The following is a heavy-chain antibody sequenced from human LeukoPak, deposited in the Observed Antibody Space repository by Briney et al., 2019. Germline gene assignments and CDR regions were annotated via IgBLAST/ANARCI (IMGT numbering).Heavy chain of an antibody. V-gene: IGHV3-23*01. CDR3: TKTNEIFPAYYYGMDV. J-gene: IGHJ6*02. Sequence: QPGGSLRLSCAASGFTFSSYAMSWVRQAPGKGLEWVSVISGSGSSTYYADSVEGRFTISRDSSENTLNLQMNSLRAEDTAVYYCTKTNEIFPAYYYGMDVWGQGTTVTVSS. CDR1: GFTFSSYA. D-gene: IGHD2-21*01. CDR2: ISGSGSST.